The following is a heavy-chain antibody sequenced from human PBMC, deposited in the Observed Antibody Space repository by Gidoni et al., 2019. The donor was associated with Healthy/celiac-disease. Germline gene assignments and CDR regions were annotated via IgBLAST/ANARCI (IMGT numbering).Heavy chain of an antibody. D-gene: IGHD2-2*02. CDR2: IGSSSSYI. CDR3: ARDEAIGSGYYYYGMDV. V-gene: IGHV3-21*01. Sequence: EVQLVASGGGRVTPGGFLRLACAASAFTFSRCSMNLVRQAPGKGWEWFSSIGSSSSYIYYASSVKGRFTISRDNAKNSLYLQMNSLRAEDTAVYYCARDEAIGSGYYYYGMDVWGQGTTVTVSS. CDR1: AFTFSRCS. J-gene: IGHJ6*02.